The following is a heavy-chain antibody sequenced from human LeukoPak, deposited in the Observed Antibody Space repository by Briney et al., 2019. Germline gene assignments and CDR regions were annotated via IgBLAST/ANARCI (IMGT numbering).Heavy chain of an antibody. CDR1: GFTVSSNY. V-gene: IGHV3-66*02. CDR3: ARDPGSSGWLSN. Sequence: GGSLRLSCAASGFTVSSNYMSWVRQAPGKGLEGVSVIYRGGSTYYADSVKGRFTISRDNSKTTLYLQMNSLRAEDTAVYYCARDPGSSGWLSNWGQGTLVNVSS. D-gene: IGHD6-19*01. CDR2: IYRGGST. J-gene: IGHJ4*02.